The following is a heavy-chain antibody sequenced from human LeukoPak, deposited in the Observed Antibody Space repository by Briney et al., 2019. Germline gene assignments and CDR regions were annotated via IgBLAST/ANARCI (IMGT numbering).Heavy chain of an antibody. Sequence: PGESLKISCKGSGYSFTNYWIGWVRQLPGKGLEWMGIIYPGDSDTRYSPSFQGQVTISADKSISTAYLQWSSLKASDTAMYYCARLDKVVVAATRSSYYGMDVWGQGTTVTVSS. CDR1: GYSFTNYW. D-gene: IGHD2-15*01. CDR2: IYPGDSDT. CDR3: ARLDKVVVAATRSSYYGMDV. V-gene: IGHV5-51*01. J-gene: IGHJ6*02.